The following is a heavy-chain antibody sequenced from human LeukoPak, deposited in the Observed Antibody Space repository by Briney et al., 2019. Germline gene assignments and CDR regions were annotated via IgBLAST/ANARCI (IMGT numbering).Heavy chain of an antibody. D-gene: IGHD4-23*01. CDR2: IYTSGST. Sequence: PSETLSLTCTVSGGSISSGSYHWSWIRQPAGKGLEWIGRIYTSGSTNYNPSLKSRVTISVDTSKNQFSLKLSSVTAADTAVYYCARERWFDIWGQGTMVTVSS. V-gene: IGHV4-61*02. J-gene: IGHJ3*02. CDR1: GGSISSGSYH. CDR3: ARERWFDI.